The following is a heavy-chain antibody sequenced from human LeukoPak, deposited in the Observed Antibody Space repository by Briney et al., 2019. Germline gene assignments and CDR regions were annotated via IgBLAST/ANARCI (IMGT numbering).Heavy chain of an antibody. CDR3: ARRPAYYYDSSGYFY. CDR1: GFTFSSYS. D-gene: IGHD3-22*01. V-gene: IGHV3-21*01. Sequence: GGSLRLSCAASGFTFSSYSMNWVRQAPGKGLEWVSSISSSSSYIYYADSVKGRFTISRDNAKNSLYLQMNSLRAEDTAVYYCARRPAYYYDSSGYFYWGQGTLVTVSS. CDR2: ISSSSSYI. J-gene: IGHJ4*02.